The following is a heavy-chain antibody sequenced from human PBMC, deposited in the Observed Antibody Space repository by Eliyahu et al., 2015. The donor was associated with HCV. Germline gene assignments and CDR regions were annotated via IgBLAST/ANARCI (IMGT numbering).Heavy chain of an antibody. V-gene: IGHV4-59*01. CDR3: ARGTSDFWSGPQPHNYFDP. CDR2: IYFSGST. Sequence: QVQLQESGPGLVKPSETLSLTCSVSFFSIGSYYWSWIRQSPGKGLEWIGYIYFSGSTNYNPSLKSRVIISADTSRNQFSLKLTPVTAADTAVYFCARGTSDFWSGPQPHNYFDPWGQGTLVTVSS. CDR1: FFSIGSYY. J-gene: IGHJ5*02. D-gene: IGHD3-3*01.